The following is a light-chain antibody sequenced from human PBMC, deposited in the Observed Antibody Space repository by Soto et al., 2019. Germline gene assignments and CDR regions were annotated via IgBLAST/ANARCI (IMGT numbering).Light chain of an antibody. V-gene: IGKV1-5*03. CDR3: QQYNSYST. CDR2: KAS. CDR1: QSISSW. J-gene: IGKJ1*01. Sequence: DIQMTQSPSTLSASVGDRVTITCRASQSISSWLAWYQQKPGKAPKLLIYKASSLESGVPSRFSGSGSGTEFTLTISSLKTADFETYYCQQYNSYSTFGQGTKVDIK.